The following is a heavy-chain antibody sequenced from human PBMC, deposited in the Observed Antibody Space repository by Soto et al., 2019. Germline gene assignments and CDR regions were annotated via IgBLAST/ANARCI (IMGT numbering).Heavy chain of an antibody. V-gene: IGHV2-26*04. D-gene: IGHD6-13*01. CDR2: IFSNDEK. CDR3: ASTYSTSWYWFDP. Sequence: QVTVKESGPVLVKPTETLTLTCTVSGFSLNNAGLGVSWIRQPPRKALEWLAHIFSNDEKSYSTSLKSRLTISKDTSKSQVVLTMTNMDPVDTATYYCASTYSTSWYWFDPWGQGTLVTVSS. CDR1: GFSLNNAGLG. J-gene: IGHJ5*02.